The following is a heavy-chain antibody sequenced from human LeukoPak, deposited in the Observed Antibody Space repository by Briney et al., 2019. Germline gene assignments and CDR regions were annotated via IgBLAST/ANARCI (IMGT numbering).Heavy chain of an antibody. Sequence: GASVKVSCKASGYTFTGYHMHWVRQAPGQGLEWMGWINPNSGGTNYARKFQGRVTMTRDTSISTAYMELSRLRSDDTAVYYCASEPAAMAEVDYYYGMDVWGQGTTVTVSS. J-gene: IGHJ6*02. CDR2: INPNSGGT. D-gene: IGHD2-2*01. CDR3: ASEPAAMAEVDYYYGMDV. CDR1: GYTFTGYH. V-gene: IGHV1-2*02.